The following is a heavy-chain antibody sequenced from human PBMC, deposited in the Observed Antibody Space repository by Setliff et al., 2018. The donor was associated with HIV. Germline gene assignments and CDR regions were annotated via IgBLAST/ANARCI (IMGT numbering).Heavy chain of an antibody. CDR3: AKNLYTSRWSPLDY. D-gene: IGHD2-8*01. CDR1: GFSLTTYG. Sequence: SLRLSRAASGFSLTTYGMHWVRQAPGKGLEWVSFILHDGSDKDCSDSVKGRFTISRDNSKNTLYLQMNSLRTEDTAVYYCAKNLYTSRWSPLDYWGQGTLVTVSS. J-gene: IGHJ4*02. V-gene: IGHV3-30*02. CDR2: ILHDGSDK.